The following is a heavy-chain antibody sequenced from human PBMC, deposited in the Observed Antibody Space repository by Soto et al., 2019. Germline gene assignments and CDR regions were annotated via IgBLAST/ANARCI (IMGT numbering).Heavy chain of an antibody. J-gene: IGHJ3*02. CDR3: ARQISNDSDAFDI. CDR2: INPNSGGT. Sequence: QVQLVQSGAEVKKPGASVKVSCKASGYTFTDYYMHWVRQAPGQGLVRMGWINPNSGGTNYAQKFQSRVTMTRDTSISTAYMELSRLTSDDTAVYYCARQISNDSDAFDIWGQGTLVTVSS. D-gene: IGHD2-15*01. CDR1: GYTFTDYY. V-gene: IGHV1-2*02.